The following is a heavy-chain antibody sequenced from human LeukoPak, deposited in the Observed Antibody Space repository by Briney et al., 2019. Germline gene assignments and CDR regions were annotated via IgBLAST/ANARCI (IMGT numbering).Heavy chain of an antibody. Sequence: GGSLRLSCAASGFTFDDYAMHWVRQAPGKGLEWVSGISWNSGSIGYADSVKGRFTISRDNAKDSLYLQMNSLRAEDTALYYCAKDTDAHYYYYYMDVWGKGTTVTVSS. CDR3: AKDTDAHYYYYYMDV. CDR1: GFTFDDYA. V-gene: IGHV3-9*01. CDR2: ISWNSGSI. J-gene: IGHJ6*03.